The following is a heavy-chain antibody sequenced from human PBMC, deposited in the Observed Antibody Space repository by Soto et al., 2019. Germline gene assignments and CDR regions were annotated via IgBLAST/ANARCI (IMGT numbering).Heavy chain of an antibody. V-gene: IGHV4-34*01. Sequence: SETLSLTCAVYGGSFSGYYWSWIRQPPGKGLEWIGEINHSGSTNYNPSLKSRVTISVDTSKNQFSLKLSSVTAADTAVYYCARRAAGSRNGNFDLWGRGTLVT. CDR3: ARRAAGSRNGNFDL. CDR1: GGSFSGYY. D-gene: IGHD6-13*01. J-gene: IGHJ2*01. CDR2: INHSGST.